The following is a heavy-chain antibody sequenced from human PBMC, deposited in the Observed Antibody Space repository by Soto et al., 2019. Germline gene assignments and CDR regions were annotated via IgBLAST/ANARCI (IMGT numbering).Heavy chain of an antibody. J-gene: IGHJ5*02. CDR1: GGTFNIYA. V-gene: IGHV1-69*06. D-gene: IGHD6-6*01. CDR2: IIPIFGTA. Sequence: SPVKVFCKDSGGTFNIYAISWVRQAPGQGIEWMRGIIPIFGTANCAQKFQGRVTITADNSTSTAYMELRSLRSAETAVYYCARDQGSSSVISWFYPWAQGTRVRVS. CDR3: ARDQGSSSVISWFYP.